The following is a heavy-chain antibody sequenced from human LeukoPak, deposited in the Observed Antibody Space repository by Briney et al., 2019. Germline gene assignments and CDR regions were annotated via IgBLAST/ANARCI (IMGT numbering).Heavy chain of an antibody. CDR2: ISAYNGNT. D-gene: IGHD1-7*01. V-gene: IGHV1-18*01. Sequence: ASVKVSCKASGCTFTSYRIGLVRQAPGQGLEWMGWISAYNGNTNYAQKLQGRVTMTTDTSTSTAYMELRSLRSDDTAVYYCARVRYNWIYGWAGYLDSWAKGPLVTVSS. CDR1: GCTFTSYR. J-gene: IGHJ4*02. CDR3: ARVRYNWIYGWAGYLDS.